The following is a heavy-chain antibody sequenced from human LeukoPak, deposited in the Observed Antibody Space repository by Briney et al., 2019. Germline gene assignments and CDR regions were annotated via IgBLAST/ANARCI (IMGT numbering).Heavy chain of an antibody. D-gene: IGHD6-13*01. CDR2: ISSSSSYI. V-gene: IGHV3-11*06. CDR1: GFTFSDYY. Sequence: PGGSLRLSCAASGFTFSDYYMSWIRQAPGKGLEWVSSISSSSSYIYYADSVKGRFTISRDNAKNSLYLQMNSLRAEDTAVYYCARTSIAAADSDAFDIWGQGTMVTVSS. CDR3: ARTSIAAADSDAFDI. J-gene: IGHJ3*02.